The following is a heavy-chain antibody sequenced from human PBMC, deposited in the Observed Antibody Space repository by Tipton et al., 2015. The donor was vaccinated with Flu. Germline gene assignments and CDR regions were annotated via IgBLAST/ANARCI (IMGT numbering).Heavy chain of an antibody. CDR1: GGSISSGSYY. V-gene: IGHV4-61*02. CDR3: ARVEGATCVRY. J-gene: IGHJ4*02. CDR2: IYTSGST. D-gene: IGHD1-26*01. Sequence: TLSLTCTVSGGSISSGSYYWSWIRQPAGKGLEWIGRIYTSGSTNYNPSLKSRVTISVDTSKNQFSLKLSSVTAADTAVYYCARVEGATCVRYWGQGTLVTVSS.